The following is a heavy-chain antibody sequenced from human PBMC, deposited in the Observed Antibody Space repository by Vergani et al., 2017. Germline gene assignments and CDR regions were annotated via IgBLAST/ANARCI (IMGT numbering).Heavy chain of an antibody. CDR1: GFTFTSSA. J-gene: IGHJ6*02. Sequence: QMQLVQSGPEVKKPGTSVTVSCKASGFTFTSSAMQWVRQARGQRLEWIGWIVVGSGNTNYAQKFQERVTITRDMSTSTAYMELSSLRSEDTAVYYCARSYCGGDCYDFHYYYGMDVWGQGTTVTVSS. V-gene: IGHV1-58*02. CDR2: IVVGSGNT. CDR3: ARSYCGGDCYDFHYYYGMDV. D-gene: IGHD2-21*02.